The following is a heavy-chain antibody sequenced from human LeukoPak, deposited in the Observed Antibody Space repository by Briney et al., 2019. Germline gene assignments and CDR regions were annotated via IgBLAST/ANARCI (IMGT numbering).Heavy chain of an antibody. V-gene: IGHV4-34*01. CDR3: AKMSTAEVCFDY. CDR1: GGSFSGYY. D-gene: IGHD5-24*01. J-gene: IGHJ4*02. Sequence: SETLSLTCAVYGGSFSGYYWSWIRQPPGKGLEWIGTFYHGGSTYYNPSLKSRVTMSLDTSKNQFSLKLSSVTAADTAVYYCAKMSTAEVCFDYWGQGTLVTVSS. CDR2: FYHGGST.